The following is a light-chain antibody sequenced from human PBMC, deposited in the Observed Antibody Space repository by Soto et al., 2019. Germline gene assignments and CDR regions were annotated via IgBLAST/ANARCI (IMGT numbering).Light chain of an antibody. V-gene: IGKV3-15*01. CDR2: DAS. CDR3: QQYIRRPLS. J-gene: IGKJ5*01. CDR1: QRVSSN. Sequence: EIVMTQSPATLSVSPVERVTLSCRATQRVSSNLAWYQQKSGQAPRLLIYDASARASGVSARFSGSGSGTDFTLTISGLQAEDFAVYFCQQYIRRPLSFGQGTRLEIK.